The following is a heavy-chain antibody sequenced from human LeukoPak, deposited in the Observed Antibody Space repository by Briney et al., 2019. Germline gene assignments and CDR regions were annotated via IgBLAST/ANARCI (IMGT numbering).Heavy chain of an antibody. CDR3: AKGSYSSGWSAPFDY. Sequence: GGSLRLSCAASGFTFSSYGMHWVRQAPGKGLEWVAFIRYDGSNKYYADSVKGRFTISRDNSKNTLYLHVNSLRPEDTAVYYCAKGSYSSGWSAPFDYWGQGTLVTVSS. CDR2: IRYDGSNK. CDR1: GFTFSSYG. J-gene: IGHJ4*02. V-gene: IGHV3-30*02. D-gene: IGHD6-19*01.